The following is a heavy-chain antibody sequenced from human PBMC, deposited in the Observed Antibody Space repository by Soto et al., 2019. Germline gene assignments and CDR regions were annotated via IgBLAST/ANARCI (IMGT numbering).Heavy chain of an antibody. CDR1: GFTFSRVS. D-gene: IGHD3-22*01. CDR2: ISSGSSDT. Sequence: GGSLRLSCEASGFTFSRVSMNWVRQVPGKGLEWVASISSGSSDTWYADSVKGRFIISRDNAQNSLFLQMNTLRPEDTAVYHCVRSLYYDCSGPGLDYWGQGSLVTVSS. V-gene: IGHV3-21*01. J-gene: IGHJ4*02. CDR3: VRSLYYDCSGPGLDY.